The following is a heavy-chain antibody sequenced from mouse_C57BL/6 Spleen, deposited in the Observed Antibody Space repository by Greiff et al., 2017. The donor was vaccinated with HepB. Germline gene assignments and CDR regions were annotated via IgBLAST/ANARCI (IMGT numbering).Heavy chain of an antibody. CDR3: VSSHYAMDY. CDR1: GFSFNTYA. J-gene: IGHJ4*01. D-gene: IGHD6-1*01. CDR2: IRSKSNNYAT. V-gene: IGHV10-1*01. Sequence: EVKLMESGGGLVQPKGSLKLSCAASGFSFNTYAMNWVRQAPGKGLEWVARIRSKSNNYATYYADSVKDRFTISRDDSESMLYLQMNNLKTEDTAMYYCVSSHYAMDYWGQGTSVTVSS.